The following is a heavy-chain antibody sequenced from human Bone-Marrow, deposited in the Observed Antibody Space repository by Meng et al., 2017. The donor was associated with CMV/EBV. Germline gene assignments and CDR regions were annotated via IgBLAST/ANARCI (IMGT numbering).Heavy chain of an antibody. CDR2: IGTAGDT. CDR3: ASLVVVPAAIPYYYGMDV. Sequence: GESLKISCAACGFTFSSYDMHWVRQATGKGLEWVSAIGTAGDTYYPGSVKGQFTISRENAKNSLYLQMNSLRAGDTAVYYCASLVVVPAAIPYYYGMDVWGPGTTVTVSS. V-gene: IGHV3-13*03. J-gene: IGHJ6*02. CDR1: GFTFSSYD. D-gene: IGHD2-2*02.